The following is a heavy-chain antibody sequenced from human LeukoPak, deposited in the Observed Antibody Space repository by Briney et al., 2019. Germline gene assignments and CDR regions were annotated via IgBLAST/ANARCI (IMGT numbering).Heavy chain of an antibody. CDR2: IYYSGST. CDR1: GGSISSYY. V-gene: IGHV4-59*01. Sequence: SETLSLTCTVSGGSISSYYWSWIRQPPGKGLEWIGYIYYSGSTNYNPSLKSRVTISVDTSKNQFSLKLSSVTAADTAVYYCARDREGSWFDYWGQGTLVTVSS. CDR3: ARDREGSWFDY. D-gene: IGHD2-15*01. J-gene: IGHJ4*02.